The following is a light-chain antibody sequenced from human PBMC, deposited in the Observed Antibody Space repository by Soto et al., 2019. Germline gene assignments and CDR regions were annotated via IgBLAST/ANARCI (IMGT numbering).Light chain of an antibody. V-gene: IGKV3-20*01. Sequence: ETVLTQSPGTLSLSPGERATLSCRASQSVSSNYLAWYQHIPDQAPRLLIYGASTRPTGIPDRFSGSGSGTVYPLTITILGPDNFAGYSCQDFDRALPPWPFGHGTKVK. CDR3: QDFDRALPPWP. CDR2: GAS. J-gene: IGKJ1*01. CDR1: QSVSSNY.